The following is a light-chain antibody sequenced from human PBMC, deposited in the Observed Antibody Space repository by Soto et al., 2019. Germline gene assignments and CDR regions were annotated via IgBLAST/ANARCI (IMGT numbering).Light chain of an antibody. CDR3: QQFNSLPPT. Sequence: AIQLTQSPSSLSASVGDRVSITCRASQGISSALAWYQQKPVKAPNLLIYDASTLESGVPSRFSGSGSGTDFTLTISSLQPDDSATYLCQQFNSLPPTFGGGTKVEIK. CDR1: QGISSA. V-gene: IGKV1-13*02. J-gene: IGKJ4*01. CDR2: DAS.